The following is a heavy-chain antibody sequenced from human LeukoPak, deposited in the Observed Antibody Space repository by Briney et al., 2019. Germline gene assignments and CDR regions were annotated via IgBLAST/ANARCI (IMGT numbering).Heavy chain of an antibody. V-gene: IGHV1-18*01. CDR2: ISAYNCNT. CDR1: GYTFTSYG. J-gene: IGHJ3*02. Sequence: ASVKVSCKASGYTFTSYGISWVRQAPGQGLEWMGWISAYNCNTNYAQKLQGRVTMTTDKSTSTAYMELRRLRSDDKAVSYCARDIVVVPAALTSHDDFDIWGQGTMVTVSS. D-gene: IGHD2-2*01. CDR3: ARDIVVVPAALTSHDDFDI.